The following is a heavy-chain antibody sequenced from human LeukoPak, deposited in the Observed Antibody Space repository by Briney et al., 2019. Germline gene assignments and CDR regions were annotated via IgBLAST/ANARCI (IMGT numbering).Heavy chain of an antibody. CDR2: IIPIFGTA. D-gene: IGHD1-14*01. J-gene: IGHJ5*02. V-gene: IGHV1-69*05. CDR1: GYTFTSYG. Sequence: GASVKVSCKASGYTFTSYGISWVRQAPGQGLEWMGRIIPIFGTANYAQKFQGGVTITTDESTSTAYMELSSLRSEDTAVYYCARARQEPNWFDPWGQGTLVTVSS. CDR3: ARARQEPNWFDP.